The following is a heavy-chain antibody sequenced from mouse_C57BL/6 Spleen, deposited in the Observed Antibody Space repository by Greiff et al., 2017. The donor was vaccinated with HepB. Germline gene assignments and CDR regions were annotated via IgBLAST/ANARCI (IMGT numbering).Heavy chain of an antibody. CDR1: GYAFSSYW. CDR2: IYPGDGDT. J-gene: IGHJ4*01. V-gene: IGHV1-80*01. D-gene: IGHD2-4*01. CDR3: ARSVDYDDYYAMDY. Sequence: VQGVESGAELVKPGASVKISCKASGYAFSSYWMNWVKQRPGKGLEWIGQIYPGDGDTNYNGKFKGKATLTADKSSSTAYMQLSSLTSEDSAVYFWARSVDYDDYYAMDYWGQGTSVTVSS.